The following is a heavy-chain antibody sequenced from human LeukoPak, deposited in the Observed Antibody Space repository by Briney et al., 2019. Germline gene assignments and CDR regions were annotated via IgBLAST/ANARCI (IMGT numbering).Heavy chain of an antibody. CDR2: INQDGSEK. V-gene: IGHV3-7*01. CDR1: GFAFSSYW. Sequence: GGSLRLSCGTSGFAFSSYWMTWVRQAPGKGLEWVANINQDGSEKHYVDSVKGRFTITRDNAKNSMYLQMNSLRAGDTAVYYCATSRTFDLWGQGTLVTVSS. CDR3: ATSRTFDL. J-gene: IGHJ4*02.